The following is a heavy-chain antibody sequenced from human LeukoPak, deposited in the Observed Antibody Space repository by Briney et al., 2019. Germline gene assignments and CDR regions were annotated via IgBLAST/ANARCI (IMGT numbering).Heavy chain of an antibody. CDR1: GGSVSSDSYY. J-gene: IGHJ3*02. D-gene: IGHD3-22*01. CDR2: IYYSGSI. V-gene: IGHV4-61*01. Sequence: SETLSLTCTVSGGSVSSDSYYWSWIRQPPGKGLEWIGYIYYSGSINYNPSLKSRVTISVDTSKNQFSLKLSSVTAADTAVYYRARGDTYYYDSSGYYYGPFGAFDIWGHGTMVTVSS. CDR3: ARGDTYYYDSSGYYYGPFGAFDI.